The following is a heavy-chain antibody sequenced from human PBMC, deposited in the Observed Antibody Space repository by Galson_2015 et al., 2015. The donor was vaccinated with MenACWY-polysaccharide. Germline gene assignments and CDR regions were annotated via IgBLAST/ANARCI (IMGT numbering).Heavy chain of an antibody. CDR3: AKDRMLRPPTSDPPHFDY. CDR1: GFTFSSYA. J-gene: IGHJ4*02. CDR2: ISGSGGST. V-gene: IGHV3-23*01. Sequence: SLRLSCAASGFTFSSYAMSWVRQAPGKGLEWVSAISGSGGSTYYADSVKGRFTISRDNSKNTLYLQMNSLRAEDTAVYYCAKDRMLRPPTSDPPHFDYWGQGTLVTVSS. D-gene: IGHD2-15*01.